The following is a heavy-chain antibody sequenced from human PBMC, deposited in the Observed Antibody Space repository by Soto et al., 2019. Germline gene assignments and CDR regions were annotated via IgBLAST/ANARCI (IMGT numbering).Heavy chain of an antibody. J-gene: IGHJ6*02. CDR3: ARPARPGYYFYGMDV. Sequence: PVESMRLSCKVSGYSCTSYRIGWVRHPPVKGLEWMGIMYPGDSDTRYSPSFQGQVTITADKSISTAYLQWSSLKASDTAMYYCARPARPGYYFYGMDVWGQGTTVTVSS. CDR2: MYPGDSDT. CDR1: GYSCTSYR. V-gene: IGHV5-51*01.